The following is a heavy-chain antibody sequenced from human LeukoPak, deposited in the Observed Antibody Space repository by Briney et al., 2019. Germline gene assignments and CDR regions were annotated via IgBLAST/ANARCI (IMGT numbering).Heavy chain of an antibody. D-gene: IGHD3-22*01. CDR3: ARDGWYDSSGYYPFDQ. Sequence: GGSLRLSCAASGFIFTDYDMNRVRQAPGKGLEWVSYISSSSSPIYYADSVKGRFTISRDNAKNSLYLQMNSLRDEDTAVYYCARDGWYDSSGYYPFDQWGLGTLVTVSS. V-gene: IGHV3-48*02. CDR1: GFIFTDYD. CDR2: ISSSSSPI. J-gene: IGHJ4*02.